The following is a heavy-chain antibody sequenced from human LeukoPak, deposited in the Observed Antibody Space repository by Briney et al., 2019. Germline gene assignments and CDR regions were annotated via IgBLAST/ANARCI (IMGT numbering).Heavy chain of an antibody. D-gene: IGHD1-26*01. CDR2: IYTSGST. V-gene: IGHV4-4*07. Sequence: PSETLSLTCTVSGGSISSYYWSWIRQPAGKGLEWIGRIYTSGSTNYNPSLKSRVTISVDKSKNQFSLKLSSVTAADTAVYYCARESGSRGYYYMNVWGKGTTVTVSS. CDR1: GGSISSYY. CDR3: ARESGSRGYYYMNV. J-gene: IGHJ6*03.